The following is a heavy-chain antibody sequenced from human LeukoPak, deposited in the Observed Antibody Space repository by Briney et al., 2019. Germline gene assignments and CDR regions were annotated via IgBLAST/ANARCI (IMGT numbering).Heavy chain of an antibody. CDR1: GFTFSDYY. CDR2: ISSSTSYT. V-gene: IGHV3-11*05. D-gene: IGHD3-10*01. CDR3: ARVYGYYGSGSYYLDY. Sequence: GGSLRLSCAASGFTFSDYYMSWIRQAPGKGLEWVSYISSSTSYTYYADSVKGRFTISRDNAKNSLYLQMNSLRAEDTAVYYCARVYGYYGSGSYYLDYWGQGTLVTVSS. J-gene: IGHJ4*02.